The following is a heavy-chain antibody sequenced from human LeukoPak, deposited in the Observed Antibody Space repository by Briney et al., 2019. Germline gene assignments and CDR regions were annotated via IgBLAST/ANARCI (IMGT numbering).Heavy chain of an antibody. J-gene: IGHJ5*02. CDR2: MNPNSGNT. V-gene: IGHV1-8*01. D-gene: IGHD6-13*01. CDR1: GYTFTSYD. Sequence: ASVKVSCKASGYTFTSYDINWVRQATGQGLEWMGWMNPNSGNTGYAQKFQGRVTMTRNTSISTAYMELSSLRSEDTAVYYCARGRYSSSWYVSWFDPWGQGPLVTVSS. CDR3: ARGRYSSSWYVSWFDP.